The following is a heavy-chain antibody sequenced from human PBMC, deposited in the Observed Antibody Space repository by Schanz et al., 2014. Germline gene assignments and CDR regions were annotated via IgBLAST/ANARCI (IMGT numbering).Heavy chain of an antibody. V-gene: IGHV1-18*01. J-gene: IGHJ4*02. Sequence: QVQLVQSGGEVKKPGASATVSCKASGYSFTTYGLNWVRQAPGQGPEWMGWISAYNGHTTYAQKFQGRVTVTRDTSTSTSYMELRSLTSDDTAVYYCARDVPINDYWGQGTPVTVSS. CDR3: ARDVPINDY. D-gene: IGHD2-2*01. CDR2: ISAYNGHT. CDR1: GYSFTTYG.